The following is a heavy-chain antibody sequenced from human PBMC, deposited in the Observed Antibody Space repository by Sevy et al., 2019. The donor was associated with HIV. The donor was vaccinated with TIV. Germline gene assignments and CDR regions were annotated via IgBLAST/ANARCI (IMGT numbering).Heavy chain of an antibody. J-gene: IGHJ4*02. Sequence: GRSLRLSCAASTFTFGHYAMHWVRQAPGKGLQWVAGISYEGSNEYYTDSVKGRFTISRDNSKNTLNWEMNNLRVEDTALYYCARDWGTPPTAILYYFDFWGQGIPVTVSS. CDR3: ARDWGTPPTAILYYFDF. CDR1: TFTFGHYA. V-gene: IGHV3-30*04. CDR2: ISYEGSNE. D-gene: IGHD3-16*01.